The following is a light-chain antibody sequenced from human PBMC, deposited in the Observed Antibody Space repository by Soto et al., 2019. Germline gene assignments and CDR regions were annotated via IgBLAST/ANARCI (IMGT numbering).Light chain of an antibody. Sequence: EIVLTQSPATLSVSPGERATLSCRASQTVSNNLGWYQQKPGQAPRLLIYDATTRATGIPARFSGSGSGTEFTLTISSLQPEDFAVYYCQQYNNWAVTFGGGTKVDIK. CDR1: QTVSNN. J-gene: IGKJ4*01. CDR2: DAT. CDR3: QQYNNWAVT. V-gene: IGKV3D-15*01.